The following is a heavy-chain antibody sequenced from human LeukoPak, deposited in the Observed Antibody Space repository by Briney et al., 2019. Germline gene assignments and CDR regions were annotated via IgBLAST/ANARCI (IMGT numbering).Heavy chain of an antibody. Sequence: SETLSLSCIVSGGSIIPYYWSWVRRSPGKGLEWIAYIDYTGSNNHNPSLKSRVTISVDPSKNQFSLKLTAVTAADTAVYYCARVGNAEGGYYFDYWGQGTQVIVSS. D-gene: IGHD1-1*01. CDR2: IDYTGSN. V-gene: IGHV4-59*13. CDR1: GGSIIPYY. J-gene: IGHJ4*02. CDR3: ARVGNAEGGYYFDY.